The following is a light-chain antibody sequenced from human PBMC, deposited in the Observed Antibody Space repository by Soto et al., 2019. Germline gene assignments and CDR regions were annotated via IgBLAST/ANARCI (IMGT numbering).Light chain of an antibody. CDR3: QSYDSSLGVVV. J-gene: IGLJ2*01. CDR1: NSNIGANYD. Sequence: QAVVTQPPSVSGAPGQRVTISCTGSNSNIGANYDVYWYQQLPGTAPKLLISDNSDRPSEVPDRFSGSKSGTSASLAITGLQAEDEADYYCQSYDSSLGVVVFGGGTKVTVL. V-gene: IGLV1-40*01. CDR2: DNS.